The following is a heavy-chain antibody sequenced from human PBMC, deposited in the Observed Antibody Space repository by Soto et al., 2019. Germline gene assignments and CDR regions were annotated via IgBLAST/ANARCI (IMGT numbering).Heavy chain of an antibody. V-gene: IGHV3-48*02. J-gene: IGHJ5*02. Sequence: EVQLVESGGGLVQPGGSLRLSCAASGFTFSSYSMNWVRQAPGKGLEWVSYISSSSSTIYYADSVKGRFTISRDNAKNSRYLRMNSPRDEDTAVYYCARDRSPDYYDSSGYFSWGQGTLVTVSS. CDR3: ARDRSPDYYDSSGYFS. CDR1: GFTFSSYS. D-gene: IGHD3-22*01. CDR2: ISSSSSTI.